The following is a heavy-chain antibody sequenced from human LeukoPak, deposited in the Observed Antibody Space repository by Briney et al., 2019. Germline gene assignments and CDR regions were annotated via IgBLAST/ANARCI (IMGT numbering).Heavy chain of an antibody. CDR2: ISGSGGST. V-gene: IGHV3-23*01. Sequence: GGSLRLSCAASRFTFSSYAMSWVRQAPGKGLEWVSAISGSGGSTYYADSVKGRFTISRDNSKNTLYLQMNSLRAEDTAVYYCAKESVVRYFDWSYSGEFDYWGQGTLVTVSS. D-gene: IGHD3-9*01. CDR3: AKESVVRYFDWSYSGEFDY. CDR1: RFTFSSYA. J-gene: IGHJ4*02.